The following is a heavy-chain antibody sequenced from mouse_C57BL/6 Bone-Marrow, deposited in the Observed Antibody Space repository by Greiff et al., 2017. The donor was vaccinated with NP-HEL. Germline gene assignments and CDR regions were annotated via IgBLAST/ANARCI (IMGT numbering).Heavy chain of an antibody. D-gene: IGHD2-3*01. CDR2: INPNNGGT. Sequence: VQLQQSGPELVKPGASVKISCKASGYTFTDYYMNWVKQSHGKSLEWIGDINPNNGGTSYNQKFTGKATLTVDKSSSTAYMELRSLTSEDSAVYYCARRIYDGYYTWFAYWGQGTLVTVSA. V-gene: IGHV1-26*01. CDR1: GYTFTDYY. J-gene: IGHJ3*01. CDR3: ARRIYDGYYTWFAY.